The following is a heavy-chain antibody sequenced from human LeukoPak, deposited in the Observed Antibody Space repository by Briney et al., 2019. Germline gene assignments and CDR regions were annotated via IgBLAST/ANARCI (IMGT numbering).Heavy chain of an antibody. V-gene: IGHV3-7*01. Sequence: GGSLRLSCAASGFIFSAYWMSWVRQAPGKGLEWVAYINYDGSEKSYVDSVRGRFTISRDNAKNSLYLQMNSLRAEDTAVYYCARLNDDYDRANFDYWGQGTLVTVSS. CDR3: ARLNDDYDRANFDY. CDR2: INYDGSEK. J-gene: IGHJ4*02. D-gene: IGHD4-17*01. CDR1: GFIFSAYW.